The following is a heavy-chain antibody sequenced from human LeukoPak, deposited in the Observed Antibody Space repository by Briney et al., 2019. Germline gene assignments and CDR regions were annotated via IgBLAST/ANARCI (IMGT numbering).Heavy chain of an antibody. J-gene: IGHJ4*02. V-gene: IGHV4-59*12. CDR1: GGSISSYY. CDR3: ARDRYSYGY. Sequence: SETLSLTCTVSGGSISSYYWSWIRQPPGKGLEWIGYIYYSGSTNYNPSLKSRDTISVDTSKNQFSLKLSSVTAADTAVYYCARDRYSYGYWGQGTLVTVSS. D-gene: IGHD5-18*01. CDR2: IYYSGST.